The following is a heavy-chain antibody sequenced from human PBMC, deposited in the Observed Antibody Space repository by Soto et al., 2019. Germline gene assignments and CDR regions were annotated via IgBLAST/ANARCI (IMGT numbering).Heavy chain of an antibody. D-gene: IGHD6-19*01. CDR1: GGSMTTSNYC. CDR2: IHYTGST. J-gene: IGHJ6*02. Sequence: PSETLSLTCSVSGGSMTTSNYCWGWIRQPPGKGLEWIASIHYTGSTYYNPSLKSRVTISVDTSKNQFSLKLSSVTAADTAVYYCARLDGNSADYYYGMDVWGQGTTVTVSS. V-gene: IGHV4-39*01. CDR3: ARLDGNSADYYYGMDV.